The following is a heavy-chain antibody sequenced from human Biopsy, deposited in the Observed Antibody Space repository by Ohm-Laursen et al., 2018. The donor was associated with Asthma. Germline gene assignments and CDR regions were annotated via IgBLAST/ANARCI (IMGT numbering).Heavy chain of an antibody. CDR1: GFAVSRDH. J-gene: IGHJ4*02. V-gene: IGHV3-53*01. CDR2: IYSGGTS. CDR3: ARGDSSNWSHYYFDY. Sequence: LRLSCAASGFAVSRDHMFWVRQAPGKGLEWVSVIYSGGTSHTADSVRGRFTISRDYSKNTLYLQMHSLRAKDTAVYYCARGDSSNWSHYYFDYWGQGALVTVSS. D-gene: IGHD3-22*01.